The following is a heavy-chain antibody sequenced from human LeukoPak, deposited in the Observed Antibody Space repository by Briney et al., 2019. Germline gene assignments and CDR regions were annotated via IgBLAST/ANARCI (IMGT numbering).Heavy chain of an antibody. CDR3: AREGKLRCRSTSFYVYWFDP. J-gene: IGHJ5*02. Sequence: SETLSLTCTVSGGSISSYYWSWIRQPAGKGLEWIGRIYTSGSTNYNPSLKSRVTMSVDTSKNQFSLKQRSVTAADTAVYYCAREGKLRCRSTSFYVYWFDPWGQGTLVTVSS. CDR1: GGSISSYY. D-gene: IGHD2-2*01. V-gene: IGHV4-4*07. CDR2: IYTSGST.